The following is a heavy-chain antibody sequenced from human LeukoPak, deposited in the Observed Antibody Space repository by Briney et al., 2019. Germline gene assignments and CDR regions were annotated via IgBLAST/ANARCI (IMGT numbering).Heavy chain of an antibody. CDR3: AGVGGTVTAGEDY. Sequence: GSLRLSCAASGFTFSTYSMSWVRQAPGKGLEWVSGINWNGGSTGYADSVKGRFTISRDNAKNSLYLQMNSLRAEDTAVYYCAGVGGTVTAGEDYWGQGTLVTVSS. CDR2: INWNGGST. D-gene: IGHD4-17*01. J-gene: IGHJ4*02. CDR1: GFTFSTYS. V-gene: IGHV3-20*04.